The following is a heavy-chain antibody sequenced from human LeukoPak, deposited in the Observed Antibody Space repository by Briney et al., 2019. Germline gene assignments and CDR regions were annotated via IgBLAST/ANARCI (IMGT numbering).Heavy chain of an antibody. V-gene: IGHV4-39*01. D-gene: IGHD3-22*01. CDR3: ARHSGYYYFDY. Sequence: SETLSLTCTVSGGSISSSSYYWGWIRQPPGKGLEWIGSMYYSGSAYYNPSLKSRVTISVDTSENQFSLKLSSVTAADTAVYYCARHSGYYYFDYWGQGTLVTVSS. CDR1: GGSISSSSYY. CDR2: MYYSGSA. J-gene: IGHJ4*02.